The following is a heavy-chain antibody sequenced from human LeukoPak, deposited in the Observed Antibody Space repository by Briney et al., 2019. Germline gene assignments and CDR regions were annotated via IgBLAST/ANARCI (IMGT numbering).Heavy chain of an antibody. V-gene: IGHV1-18*01. CDR2: ISAYNGNT. Sequence: ASVKVSCKASGYTFTSYGISWVRQAPGQGLEWMGWISAYNGNTNYAQKLQGRVTMTTDTSTSTAYMELRSLRSDDTAVYYCARDPSSSPYPGLRSNWFDPWGQGTLVTVSS. D-gene: IGHD3-16*02. CDR3: ARDPSSSPYPGLRSNWFDP. J-gene: IGHJ5*02. CDR1: GYTFTSYG.